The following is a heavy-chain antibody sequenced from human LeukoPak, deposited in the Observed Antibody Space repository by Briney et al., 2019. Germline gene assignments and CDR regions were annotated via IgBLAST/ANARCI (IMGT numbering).Heavy chain of an antibody. Sequence: ASVKVSCKASGYTFTSYAMNWVRQAPGQGLEWMGWINTNTGNPTYAQGFTGRFVFSLDTSVSTAYLQISSPKAEDTAVYYCARGAVADLYYYYYGMDVWGQGTTVTVSS. CDR1: GYTFTSYA. V-gene: IGHV7-4-1*02. D-gene: IGHD6-19*01. CDR3: ARGAVADLYYYYYGMDV. J-gene: IGHJ6*02. CDR2: INTNTGNP.